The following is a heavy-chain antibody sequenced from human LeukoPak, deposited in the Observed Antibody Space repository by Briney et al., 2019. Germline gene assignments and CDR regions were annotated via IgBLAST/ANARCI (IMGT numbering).Heavy chain of an antibody. CDR1: GGSFSGYY. J-gene: IGHJ4*02. Sequence: SETLSLTCAVYGGSFSGYYWSWIRQPPGKGLEWIGYIYYSGSTNYNPSLKSRVTISVDTSKNQCSLKLSSVTAADTAVYYCARDGFYDSSGYYYNWVFDYWGQGTLVTVSS. CDR3: ARDGFYDSSGYYYNWVFDY. D-gene: IGHD3-22*01. V-gene: IGHV4-59*01. CDR2: IYYSGST.